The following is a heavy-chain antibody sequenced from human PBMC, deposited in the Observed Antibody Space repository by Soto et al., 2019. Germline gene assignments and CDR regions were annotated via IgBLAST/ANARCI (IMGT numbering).Heavy chain of an antibody. D-gene: IGHD3-16*02. CDR1: GGSISSYY. V-gene: IGHV4-59*08. J-gene: IGHJ5*02. Sequence: SQTLSLTCTVSGGSISSYYWSWIRQPPGKGLEWIGYIYYSGSTNYNPSLKSRVTISVDTSKNQFSLKLSSVTAADTAVYYCARHDIMITFGGVISWFDPWGQGTLVTVSS. CDR2: IYYSGST. CDR3: ARHDIMITFGGVISWFDP.